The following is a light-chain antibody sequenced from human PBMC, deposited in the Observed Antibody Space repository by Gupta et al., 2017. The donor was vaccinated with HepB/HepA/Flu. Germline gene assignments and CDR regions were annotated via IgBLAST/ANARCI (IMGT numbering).Light chain of an antibody. CDR1: SLGSHY. CDR3: NSRDSSGNHYV. V-gene: IGLV3-19*01. J-gene: IGLJ1*01. Sequence: SSEVTQHPAVSVALGQTVAITCQGDSLGSHYASWYQQKPRQAPVLVTYGKNNRPSGIPDRFSGSSSGNTASLTITGAQAEDEADYYCNSRDSSGNHYVFGTGTKVTVL. CDR2: GKN.